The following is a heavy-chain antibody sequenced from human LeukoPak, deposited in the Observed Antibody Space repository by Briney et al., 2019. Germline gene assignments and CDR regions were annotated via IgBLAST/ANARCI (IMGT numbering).Heavy chain of an antibody. V-gene: IGHV4-39*07. D-gene: IGHD2-15*01. J-gene: IGHJ5*02. CDR2: IYYSGST. CDR1: GGSINSNSYY. CDR3: ARGGNCSGGSCYSDRGWFDP. Sequence: KSSETLSLTCTVSGGSINSNSYYWGWIRQPPGKGLEWIGSIYYSGSTYYNPSLKSRVTISVDTSKNQFSLKLSSVTAADTAVYYCARGGNCSGGSCYSDRGWFDPWGQGTLVTVSS.